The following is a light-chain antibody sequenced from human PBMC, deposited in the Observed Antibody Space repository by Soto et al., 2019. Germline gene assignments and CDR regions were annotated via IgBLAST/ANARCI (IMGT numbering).Light chain of an antibody. CDR1: SSDVGSYNY. CDR2: DVN. J-gene: IGLJ1*01. CDR3: SSLTSSSTLYV. Sequence: QLVLTQPASVSGSPGQSITISCTGTSSDVGSYNYVSWYQHHPGKAPKLMIYDVNNRPSGVSNRFSGSKSGNAASLTISGLHTEDEADYYCSSLTSSSTLYVFGTGTKLTVL. V-gene: IGLV2-14*03.